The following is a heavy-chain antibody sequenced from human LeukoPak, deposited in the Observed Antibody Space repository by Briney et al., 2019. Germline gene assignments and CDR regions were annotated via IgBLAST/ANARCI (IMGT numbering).Heavy chain of an antibody. V-gene: IGHV3-7*01. D-gene: IGHD3-9*01. CDR3: ARDSYEYYDILTGYYNLYYFDY. CDR1: GFTFSSYW. J-gene: IGHJ4*02. CDR2: IKQDGSEK. Sequence: PGGSLRLSCAASGFTFSSYWMSWVRQAPGKGLEWVANIKQDGSEKYYVDSVKGRFTISRDNAKNSLYLQMNSLRAEDTAVYYCARDSYEYYDILTGYYNLYYFDYWGQGTLVTVSS.